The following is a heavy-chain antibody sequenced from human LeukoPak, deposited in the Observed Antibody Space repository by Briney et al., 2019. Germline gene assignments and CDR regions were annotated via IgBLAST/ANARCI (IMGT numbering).Heavy chain of an antibody. CDR3: ARAFKDAYYYDSSGYSKGAFDI. CDR2: INHSGST. CDR1: GGSFSGYY. V-gene: IGHV4-34*01. J-gene: IGHJ3*02. Sequence: PSETLSLTCAVYGGSFSGYYWSWIRQPPGKGLEWIGEINHSGSTNYNPSLKSRVTISVDTSKNQFSLKLSSVTAADTAVYYCARAFKDAYYYDSSGYSKGAFDIWGQGTMVTVSS. D-gene: IGHD3-22*01.